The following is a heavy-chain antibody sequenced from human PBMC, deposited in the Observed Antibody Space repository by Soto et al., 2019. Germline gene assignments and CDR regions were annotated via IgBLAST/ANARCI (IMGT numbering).Heavy chain of an antibody. CDR3: AKDGRGSGSHYNSFGY. V-gene: IGHV3-53*01. CDR1: GFTVGNNY. CDR2: IYSTGTT. J-gene: IGHJ4*02. Sequence: EVQLVESGGGLIQPGGSLKLSCAASGFTVGNNYMSWVRQAPGKGLEWVSLIYSTGTTKYADSVKGRFTVSRDNAKNTLYLQMISLRAEDTALYYCAKDGRGSGSHYNSFGYWGQGTLVTVSS. D-gene: IGHD3-10*01.